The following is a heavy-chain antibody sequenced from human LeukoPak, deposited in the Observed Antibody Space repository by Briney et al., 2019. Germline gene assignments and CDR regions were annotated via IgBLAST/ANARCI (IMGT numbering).Heavy chain of an antibody. CDR1: GFTFRRYS. Sequence: GGSLRLSCAASGFTFRRYSMNWVRQAPGKGLEWVSTISSGSDYICYADSVRGRFTISRDNFRNSVFLEVNSLRAEDTAIYYCARDLSLAMPGGFDYWGQGILVTVSS. CDR2: ISSGSDYI. D-gene: IGHD1-26*01. J-gene: IGHJ4*02. V-gene: IGHV3-21*01. CDR3: ARDLSLAMPGGFDY.